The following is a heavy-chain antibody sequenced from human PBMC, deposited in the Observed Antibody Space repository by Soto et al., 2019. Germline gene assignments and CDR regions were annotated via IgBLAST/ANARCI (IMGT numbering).Heavy chain of an antibody. CDR1: GYTLTELS. Sequence: GASVQVSCKVSGYTLTELSMHWVRQAPGKGLEWMGGFDPEDGETIYAQKFQGRVTMTEDTSTDTAYMELSSLRSEDTAVYYCATVDLVVRDNQGVFDYWGQGTLVTVSS. CDR3: ATVDLVVRDNQGVFDY. J-gene: IGHJ4*02. D-gene: IGHD2-2*01. CDR2: FDPEDGET. V-gene: IGHV1-24*01.